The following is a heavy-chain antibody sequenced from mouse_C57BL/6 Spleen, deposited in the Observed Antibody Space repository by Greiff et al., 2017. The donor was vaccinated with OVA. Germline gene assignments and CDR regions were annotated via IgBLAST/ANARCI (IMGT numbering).Heavy chain of an antibody. CDR2: IDPSDSET. V-gene: IGHV1-52*01. CDR1: GYTFTSYW. CDR3: AKALYSNYGFDY. Sequence: VQLQQPGAELVRPGSSVKLSCKASGYTFTSYWMHWVKQRPIQGLEWIGNIDPSDSETHYNQKFKDKATLTVDKSSSTAYMQLSSLTSEDSAVYYCAKALYSNYGFDYWGQGTTLTVSS. J-gene: IGHJ2*01. D-gene: IGHD2-5*01.